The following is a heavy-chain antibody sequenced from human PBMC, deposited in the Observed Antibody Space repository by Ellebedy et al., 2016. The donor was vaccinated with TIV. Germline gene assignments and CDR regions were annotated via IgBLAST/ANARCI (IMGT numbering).Heavy chain of an antibody. CDR1: GFTFSNYA. CDR3: AKKGAVTGTVGHRYFDL. Sequence: GESLKISCAASGFTFSNYAMNWVRQAPGKGLEWVSTISGNGETTYYADSVNGRFTISRDNSKNTHYLHMNSLRAEYTAVYYCAKKGAVTGTVGHRYFDLWGRGTLVTVSS. CDR2: ISGNGETT. V-gene: IGHV3-23*01. D-gene: IGHD6-19*01. J-gene: IGHJ2*01.